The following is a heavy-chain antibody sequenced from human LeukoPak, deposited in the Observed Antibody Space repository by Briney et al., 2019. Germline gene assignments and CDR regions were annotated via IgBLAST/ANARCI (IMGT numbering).Heavy chain of an antibody. Sequence: GGSLRLSCAASEFTFSRYGLHWVRQAPGKGLEWVAVISYDESSKHYADSVKGRFTISRDNSKNTLYLQMDSLRGEDTAVYYCARDQGTGVGVPSLYGMDVWGQGTTVTVSS. D-gene: IGHD2-2*01. CDR1: EFTFSRYG. CDR3: ARDQGTGVGVPSLYGMDV. J-gene: IGHJ6*02. CDR2: ISYDESSK. V-gene: IGHV3-30*03.